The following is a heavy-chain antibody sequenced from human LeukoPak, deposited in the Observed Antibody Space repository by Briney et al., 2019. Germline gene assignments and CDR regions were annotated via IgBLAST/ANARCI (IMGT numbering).Heavy chain of an antibody. CDR1: GGSISSGSYY. J-gene: IGHJ4*02. V-gene: IGHV4-61*02. Sequence: SQALSLTCTVSGGSISSGSYYWSWIRQPAGKGLEWIGRIYTSGSTNYNPSLKSRVTISVDTSKNQFSLKLSSVTAADTAVYYCARVPTVTFFDYWGQGTLVTVSS. CDR3: ARVPTVTFFDY. CDR2: IYTSGST. D-gene: IGHD4-17*01.